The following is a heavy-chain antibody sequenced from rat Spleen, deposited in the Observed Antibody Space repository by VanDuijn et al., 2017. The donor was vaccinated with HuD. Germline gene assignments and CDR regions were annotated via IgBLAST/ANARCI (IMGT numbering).Heavy chain of an antibody. D-gene: IGHD1-1*01. CDR1: GFTFSNYD. J-gene: IGHJ2*01. CDR3: TRHPDYSNYFDY. V-gene: IGHV5-25*01. Sequence: EVQLVESGGGLVQPGRSLKLSCAASGFTFSNYDMAWVRQAPTKGLEWVASISPSGDSTYYRDSVKGRFTVPRDTAKSTLYLQMDSLRSEDTATYYCTRHPDYSNYFDYWGQGVMVTVSS. CDR2: ISPSGDST.